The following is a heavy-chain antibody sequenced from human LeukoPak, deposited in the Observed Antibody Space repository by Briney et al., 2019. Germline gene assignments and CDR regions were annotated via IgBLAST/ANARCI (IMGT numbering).Heavy chain of an antibody. D-gene: IGHD1-1*01. CDR1: GVTVSIHH. Sequence: GGSVRLSCAASGVTVSIHHMIWVRQAPGKGREWGSVIYSGDSTDYADSVKGRFTIYRDNLKNTISLQMNSLRAEGTAVYYCARGTEGYNWGQGTLVTFSS. CDR2: IYSGDST. J-gene: IGHJ4*02. CDR3: ARGTEGYN. V-gene: IGHV3-53*01.